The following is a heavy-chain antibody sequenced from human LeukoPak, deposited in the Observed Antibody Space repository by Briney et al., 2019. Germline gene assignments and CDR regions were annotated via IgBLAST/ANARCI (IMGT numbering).Heavy chain of an antibody. Sequence: SETLSLTCTVSGVSLSNNNYYWAWIRQPPGKGLECIGSIYYSGSPYYNPSLKSRVTISVDTSKNQFSLRLSSVTAADTAVYYCARHIMGPPGFDYWGQGTLVTVSS. CDR3: ARHIMGPPGFDY. CDR2: IYYSGSP. J-gene: IGHJ4*02. CDR1: GVSLSNNNYY. D-gene: IGHD1-26*01. V-gene: IGHV4-39*01.